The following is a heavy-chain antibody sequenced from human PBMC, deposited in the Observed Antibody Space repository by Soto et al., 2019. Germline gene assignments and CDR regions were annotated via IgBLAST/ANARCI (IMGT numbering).Heavy chain of an antibody. J-gene: IGHJ5*02. Sequence: SETLSLTCTVSGGSVSSGSYYWSWIRQPPGKGLEWIGYIYYSGSTNYNPSLKSRVTISVETSKNQFSLKLSSVTAADTAVYYCAIRVVRKGWFDPWGQGTLVTVSS. D-gene: IGHD3-10*01. CDR3: AIRVVRKGWFDP. CDR2: IYYSGST. V-gene: IGHV4-61*01. CDR1: GGSVSSGSYY.